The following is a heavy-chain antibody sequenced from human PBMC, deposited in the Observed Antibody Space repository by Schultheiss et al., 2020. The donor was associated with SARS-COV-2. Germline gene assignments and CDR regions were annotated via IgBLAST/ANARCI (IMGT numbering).Heavy chain of an antibody. J-gene: IGHJ5*02. D-gene: IGHD3-10*01. V-gene: IGHV3-53*05. CDR3: ARATNPFGELGNNWFDP. CDR2: IGTAGDP. Sequence: GGSLRLSCAASGFTVSSNYMSWVRQAPGKGLEWVSAIGTAGDPYYPGSVKGRFTISRDNSKNTLYLQMNSLRAEDTAVYYCARATNPFGELGNNWFDPWGQGTLVTVSS. CDR1: GFTVSSNY.